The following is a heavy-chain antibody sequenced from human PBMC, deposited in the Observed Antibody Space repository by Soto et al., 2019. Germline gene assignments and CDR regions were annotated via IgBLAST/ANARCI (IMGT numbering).Heavy chain of an antibody. CDR3: ASRKSVDYGDYD. CDR2: IITIFGTA. J-gene: IGHJ4*02. Sequence: QVQLVQSGAEVKKPGSSVKVSCKASGGTFSSYAISWVRQAPGQGLEWMGGIITIFGTANYAQKFQGRVTITADKSTSTADMELHSLRAEDTAVYYCASRKSVDYGDYDWGQGTLVTVSS. D-gene: IGHD4-17*01. CDR1: GGTFSSYA. V-gene: IGHV1-69*06.